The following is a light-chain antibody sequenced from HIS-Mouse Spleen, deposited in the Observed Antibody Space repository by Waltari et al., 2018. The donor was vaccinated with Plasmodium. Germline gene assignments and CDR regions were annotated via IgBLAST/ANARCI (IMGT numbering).Light chain of an antibody. J-gene: IGLJ3*02. CDR1: SAINVGSYN. V-gene: IGLV5-37*01. CDR2: YYSDSDK. CDR3: MIWPSNASGV. Sequence: QPVLTQPPSSSASPGESARLTCTLPSAINVGSYNIYWYQPNPGSPPRYLLYYYSDSDKGQGSGVPSRFSGSKDASANTGILLISGLQSEDEADYYCMIWPSNASGVFGGGTKLTVL.